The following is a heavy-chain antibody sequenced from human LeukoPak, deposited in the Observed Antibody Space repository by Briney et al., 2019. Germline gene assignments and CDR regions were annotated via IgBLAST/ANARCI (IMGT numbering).Heavy chain of an antibody. CDR3: ARPGYCSSTSCYREYFQH. V-gene: IGHV5-51*01. D-gene: IGHD2-2*02. Sequence: GESLKISCKGSGYSFTSYWIGWVRQMPGKGLEWMGIIYPGDSGTRYSPSFQGQVTISADKSISTAYLQWSSLKASDTAMYYCARPGYCSSTSCYREYFQHWGRAPWSPSPQ. CDR1: GYSFTSYW. CDR2: IYPGDSGT. J-gene: IGHJ1*01.